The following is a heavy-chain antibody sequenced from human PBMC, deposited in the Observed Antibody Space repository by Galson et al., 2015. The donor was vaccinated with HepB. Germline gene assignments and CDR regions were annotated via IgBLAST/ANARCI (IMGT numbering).Heavy chain of an antibody. Sequence: LRLSCAASGFTFSSCWMSWVRQAPGKGLEWVANIKQDGSEKCYVDSVKGRFTISRDNAKNSLYLQMNSLRALDTGVYYCARDTVGIAVAGTPDAFDIWGQWTMVTVSS. D-gene: IGHD6-19*01. J-gene: IGHJ3*02. CDR3: ARDTVGIAVAGTPDAFDI. CDR1: GFTFSSCW. V-gene: IGHV3-7*03. CDR2: IKQDGSEK.